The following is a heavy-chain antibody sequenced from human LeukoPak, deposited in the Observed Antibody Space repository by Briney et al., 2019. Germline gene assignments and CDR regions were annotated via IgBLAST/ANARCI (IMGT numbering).Heavy chain of an antibody. CDR1: GFTVSSNY. J-gene: IGHJ4*02. V-gene: IGHV3-53*01. Sequence: GGSLRLSGAASGFTVSSNYMSWVRQAPGKGLEWVSVIYSGGSTYYADSVKGRFTISRDNSKNTLYLQMNSLRAEDTAVYYCAVDSSGYYSHWGQGTLVTVSS. CDR2: IYSGGST. D-gene: IGHD3-22*01. CDR3: AVDSSGYYSH.